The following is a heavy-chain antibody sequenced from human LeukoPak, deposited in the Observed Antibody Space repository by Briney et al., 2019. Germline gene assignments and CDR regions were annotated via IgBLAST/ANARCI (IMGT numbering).Heavy chain of an antibody. CDR2: IYHSGST. D-gene: IGHD2-15*01. V-gene: IGHV4-30-2*01. CDR3: ARGLGYCSGGSCYAGLVD. J-gene: IGHJ4*02. Sequence: SQTLSLTCAVSGGSISSGGYSWSWIRQPPGKGLEWIGYIYHSGSTYYNPSLKSRVTISVDRSKNQFSLKLSSVTAADTAVYYCARGLGYCSGGSCYAGLVDWGQGTLVTVSS. CDR1: GGSISSGGYS.